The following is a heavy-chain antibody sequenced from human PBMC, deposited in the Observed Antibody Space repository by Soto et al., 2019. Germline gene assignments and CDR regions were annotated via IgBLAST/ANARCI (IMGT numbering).Heavy chain of an antibody. D-gene: IGHD5-12*01. J-gene: IGHJ4*02. CDR2: INHSGST. V-gene: IGHV4-34*01. CDR1: GGSFSGYY. CDR3: ARDVSDSGWLDC. Sequence: SETLSLTCAVYGGSFSGYYWSWIRQPPGKGLEWIGEINHSGSTDYSSSLESRAIISIDTSNNQFSLKLSSVTAADTAVYYCARDVSDSGWLDCWGQGTLVTVSS.